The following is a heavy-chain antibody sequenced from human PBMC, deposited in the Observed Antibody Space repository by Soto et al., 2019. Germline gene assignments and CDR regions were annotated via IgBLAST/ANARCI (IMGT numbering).Heavy chain of an antibody. CDR2: INHSGST. V-gene: IGHV4-34*01. Sequence: SETLSLTCAVYGGSFSGYYWSWIRQPPGKGLEWIGEINHSGSTNYNPSLKSRVTISVDTSKNQFSLKLSSVTAADTAVYHCARAYPGYSSSWYFRGWFDPWGQGTLVTVSS. CDR1: GGSFSGYY. CDR3: ARAYPGYSSSWYFRGWFDP. J-gene: IGHJ5*02. D-gene: IGHD6-13*01.